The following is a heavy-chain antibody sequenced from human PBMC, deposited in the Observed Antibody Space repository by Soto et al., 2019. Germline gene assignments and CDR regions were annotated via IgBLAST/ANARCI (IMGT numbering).Heavy chain of an antibody. J-gene: IGHJ4*02. D-gene: IGHD4-17*01. CDR2: MSYSGTT. Sequence: PWETLSLTCTVSGDSIKNYDWSWIRQPPGKGLEFIGYMSYSGTTKYNPSLKSRVSISIDTSKNHFSLRLVSVTAADTAVYYCAPPSSIYGDLVDYWRQGTLVTVSS. V-gene: IGHV4-59*01. CDR1: GDSIKNYD. CDR3: APPSSIYGDLVDY.